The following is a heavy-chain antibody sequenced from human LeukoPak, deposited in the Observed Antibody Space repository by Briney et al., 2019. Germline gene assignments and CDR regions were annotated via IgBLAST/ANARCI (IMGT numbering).Heavy chain of an antibody. CDR3: ARVGGNSESYGWFGP. V-gene: IGHV4-4*07. J-gene: IGHJ5*02. CDR2: IYSTGTN. Sequence: KPSGTLALTCTVSGGSISGNYWSWIRQPAWKGLEWIGHIYSTGTNNYNPSLRSRVTLSVDTSKNQFSLKLRSVTAADTAVYYCARVGGNSESYGWFGPWGQGSLVTVSS. CDR1: GGSISGNY. D-gene: IGHD4-23*01.